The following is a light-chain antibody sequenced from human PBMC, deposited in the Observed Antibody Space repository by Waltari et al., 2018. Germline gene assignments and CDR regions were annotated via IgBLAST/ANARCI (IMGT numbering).Light chain of an antibody. J-gene: IGKJ1*01. V-gene: IGKV4-1*01. CDR3: QQYYTTMWA. Sequence: DIVMTQSPDSLAVSLGERATLNCKSSQSVLYSSNSKNYLAWYQQKPGQPPKLLLYWASTRESGVPDRFSGSGSGTDFTLTISSLQAEDVAVYYCQQYYTTMWAFGQGTKVEIK. CDR2: WAS. CDR1: QSVLYSSNSKNY.